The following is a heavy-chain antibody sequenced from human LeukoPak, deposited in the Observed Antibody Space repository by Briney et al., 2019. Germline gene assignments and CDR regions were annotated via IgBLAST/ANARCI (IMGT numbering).Heavy chain of an antibody. CDR2: INDRGGYR. CDR1: ALTFSTYT. D-gene: IGHD6-19*01. J-gene: IGHJ4*02. Sequence: GGSLRLSCAASALTFSTYTMHWVRQAPGKGLEWVSVINDRGGYRQDADSVKGRFTISRDNSQNTLFLQMNSLRAEDTAVYYCVRERDRGIEVADDFDYWGQGTLVTVSS. CDR3: VRERDRGIEVADDFDY. V-gene: IGHV3-23*01.